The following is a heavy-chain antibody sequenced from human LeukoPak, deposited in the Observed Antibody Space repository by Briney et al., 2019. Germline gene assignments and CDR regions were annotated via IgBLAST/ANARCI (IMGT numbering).Heavy chain of an antibody. D-gene: IGHD2-2*01. J-gene: IGHJ4*02. CDR2: IRSKAYGGTT. CDR1: SSGGYY. V-gene: IGHV3-49*04. Sequence: SSGGYYWSWVRQAPGKGLEWVGFIRSKAYGGTTEYAASVKGRFTISRDDSKSIAYLQMNSLKTEDTAVYYCTREGLAYCSSTSCYDDYFDYWGQGTLVTVSS. CDR3: TREGLAYCSSTSCYDDYFDY.